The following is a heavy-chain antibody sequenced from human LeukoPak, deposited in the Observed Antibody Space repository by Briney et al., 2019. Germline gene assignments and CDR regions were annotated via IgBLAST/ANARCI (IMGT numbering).Heavy chain of an antibody. Sequence: GGSLRLSCAASGFTFSRFGMHWVRQAPGKGLEWVALISYHGSNKYYADFVKGRFTISRDNSKNTLYLQMNSLRTEDTGVYYCAKDLSSGSRRAYWGQGTLVTVSS. V-gene: IGHV3-30*18. CDR3: AKDLSSGSRRAY. D-gene: IGHD6-19*01. CDR2: ISYHGSNK. CDR1: GFTFSRFG. J-gene: IGHJ4*02.